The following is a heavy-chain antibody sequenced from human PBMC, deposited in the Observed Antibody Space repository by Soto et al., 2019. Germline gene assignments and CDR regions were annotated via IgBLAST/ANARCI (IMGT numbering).Heavy chain of an antibody. J-gene: IGHJ6*02. V-gene: IGHV1-69*12. CDR2: ILPIFGTA. CDR3: ASNGFGETYYYGMDV. Sequence: QVQLVQSGAEVKKPGSSVKVSCKASGGTFSSYAINWVRQAPGQGLEWMGGILPIFGTADYAQKFQGRVTITADESTSTAYMELSSLRSEDTAVYYCASNGFGETYYYGMDVWGQGTTVTVSS. D-gene: IGHD3-10*01. CDR1: GGTFSSYA.